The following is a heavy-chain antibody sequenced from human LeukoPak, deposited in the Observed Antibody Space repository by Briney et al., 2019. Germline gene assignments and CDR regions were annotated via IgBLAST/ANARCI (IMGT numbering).Heavy chain of an antibody. D-gene: IGHD2-21*02. CDR3: AREVSVPSGGACGGACYWARPFDY. CDR2: IIPIFGTA. CDR1: GGTFSSYA. J-gene: IGHJ4*02. Sequence: SVKVSCKASGGTFSSYAISWVRQAPGQGLEWMGGIIPIFGTANYAQKFQGRVTITADESTSTAYMELSSLRSEDTAVYYCAREVSVPSGGACGGACYWARPFDYWGQGTLVSVSS. V-gene: IGHV1-69*01.